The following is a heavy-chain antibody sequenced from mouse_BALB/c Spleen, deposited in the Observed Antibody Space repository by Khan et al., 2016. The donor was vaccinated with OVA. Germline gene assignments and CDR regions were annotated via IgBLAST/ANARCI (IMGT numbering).Heavy chain of an antibody. Sequence: XVQLQQPGAELVNPGASVNLSCKASGYTLTSYWMHWVKQRPGQGLEWIGEINPSNGRTNYNEKFKSKATLTVDKSSSTAYMQLSSPTSEDSAVYYCARLLINFDYWGQGTTLTVSS. CDR3: ARLLINFDY. J-gene: IGHJ2*01. CDR2: INPSNGRT. V-gene: IGHV1S81*02. D-gene: IGHD2-1*01. CDR1: GYTLTSYW.